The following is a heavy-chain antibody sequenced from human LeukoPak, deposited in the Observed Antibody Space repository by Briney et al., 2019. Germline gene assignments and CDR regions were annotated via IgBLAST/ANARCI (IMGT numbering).Heavy chain of an antibody. J-gene: IGHJ4*02. D-gene: IGHD6-13*01. CDR3: ARVLGSSSPGAEGY. CDR1: GYTFTGYY. V-gene: IGHV1-2*02. CDR2: INPNSGGT. Sequence: ASVKVSCEASGYTFTGYYMHWVRQAPGQGLEWMGWINPNSGGTNYAQKFQGRVTMTRDTSISTAYMELSRLRSDDTAVYYCARVLGSSSPGAEGYWGQGTLVTVSS.